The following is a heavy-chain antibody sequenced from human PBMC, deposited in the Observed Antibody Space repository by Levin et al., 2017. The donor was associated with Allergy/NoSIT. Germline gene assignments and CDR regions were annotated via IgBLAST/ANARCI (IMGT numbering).Heavy chain of an antibody. CDR2: INQDGGEK. CDR3: ARDPGYDSSGYYS. CDR1: GFTFSSYW. D-gene: IGHD3-22*01. V-gene: IGHV3-7*01. Sequence: GESLKISCAASGFTFSSYWMNWVRQAPGKGLEWVANINQDGGEKYYVDSVKGRFTISRDNAKNSLYLQMNSLRAEDTAVYYCARDPGYDSSGYYSWGQGTLVTVSS. J-gene: IGHJ4*02.